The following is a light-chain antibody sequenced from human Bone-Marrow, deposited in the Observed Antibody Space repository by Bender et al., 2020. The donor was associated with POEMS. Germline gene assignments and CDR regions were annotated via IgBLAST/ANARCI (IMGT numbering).Light chain of an antibody. CDR1: SSDIGRFTL. Sequence: QSALTQPASVSGSPGQSITVSCTGTSSDIGRFTLVSWYQQHPGKAPKLIIFEVNKRPSGVTDRFSGSKSADTASLTISGLQAEDEADYYCSSYTATNSLLFVFGAGTKVTVL. J-gene: IGLJ1*01. CDR2: EVN. V-gene: IGLV2-14*02. CDR3: SSYTATNSLLFV.